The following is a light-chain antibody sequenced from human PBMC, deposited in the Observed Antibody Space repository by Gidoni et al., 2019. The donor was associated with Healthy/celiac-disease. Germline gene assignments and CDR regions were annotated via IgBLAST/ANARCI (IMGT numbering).Light chain of an antibody. CDR3: AAWDDSLNVL. CDR1: SSNIGSNT. J-gene: IGLJ2*01. CDR2: SNN. Sequence: QSVLTQPPSPSGPPGQRVTISCSGSSSNIGSNTVNWYQQLPGTAPKLLIYSNNQRPSGVPDRFSGSKSGTSASLAISGLQSEDEADYYCAAWDDSLNVLFGGGTKLTVL. V-gene: IGLV1-44*01.